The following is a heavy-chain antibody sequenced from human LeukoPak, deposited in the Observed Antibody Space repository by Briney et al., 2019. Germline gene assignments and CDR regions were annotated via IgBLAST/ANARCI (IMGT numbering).Heavy chain of an antibody. V-gene: IGHV4-34*01. CDR3: AREGTIVGATRGFPFDY. J-gene: IGHJ4*02. CDR2: INHSGST. CDR1: GGSFSGYY. Sequence: PSETLSLTCAVYGGSFSGYYWSWIRQPPGKGLEWIGEINHSGSTNYNPSLKSRVTISVDTSMNQFSLKLSSVTAADTAVYYCAREGTIVGATRGFPFDYWGQGTLVTVSS. D-gene: IGHD1-26*01.